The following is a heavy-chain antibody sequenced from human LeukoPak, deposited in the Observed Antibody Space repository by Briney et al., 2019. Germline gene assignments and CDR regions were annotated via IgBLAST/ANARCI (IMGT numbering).Heavy chain of an antibody. CDR2: INPNSGGT. J-gene: IGHJ4*02. CDR1: GYTCTGYY. Sequence: GASVKVSCKTSGYTCTGYYIHWVRQAPGQGLERMGWINPNSGGTNYAQKFQGRVTMTRDTSISTAYMELSRLRSDDTAVYYCARVLGRQHVVTGRYWGQGTPVTVSS. CDR3: ARVLGRQHVVTGRY. D-gene: IGHD4-23*01. V-gene: IGHV1-2*02.